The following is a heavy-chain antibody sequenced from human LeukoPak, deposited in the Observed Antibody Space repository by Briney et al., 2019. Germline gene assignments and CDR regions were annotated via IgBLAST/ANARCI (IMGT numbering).Heavy chain of an antibody. D-gene: IGHD2-2*01. CDR2: INHSGST. CDR3: ARREGYCSSTSCYWIHDY. V-gene: IGHV4-34*01. CDR1: GGSFSGYY. J-gene: IGHJ4*02. Sequence: SETLSLTCAVYGGSFSGYYWSWIRQPLGKGLEWIGEINHSGSTNYNPSLKSRVTISVDTSKNQFSLKLSSVTAADTAVYYCARREGYCSSTSCYWIHDYWGQGTLVTVSS.